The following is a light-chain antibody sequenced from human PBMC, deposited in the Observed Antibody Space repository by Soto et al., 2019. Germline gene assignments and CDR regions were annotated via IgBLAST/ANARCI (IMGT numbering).Light chain of an antibody. Sequence: QAVVTQAPSASETPGQRVTISCSGASSNIGRNTVNWYQQLPGTAPKLLIYSNNRRPSGVPDRFSGSKSGTSASLAISGLQSEDEADYYCAAWDDSLTDYVFGTGTKVTVL. J-gene: IGLJ1*01. CDR1: SSNIGRNT. CDR2: SNN. V-gene: IGLV1-44*01. CDR3: AAWDDSLTDYV.